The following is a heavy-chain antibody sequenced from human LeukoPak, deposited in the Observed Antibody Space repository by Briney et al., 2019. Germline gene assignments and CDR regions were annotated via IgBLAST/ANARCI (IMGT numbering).Heavy chain of an antibody. J-gene: IGHJ4*02. CDR2: INHSGST. CDR1: GGSFSGYY. Sequence: PSETLSLTCAVYGGSFSGYYWSWIRQPPGKGLEWIGEINHSGSTNYNPSLRSRVTISVDTSKHQFFLKLSSVAAADTAVYYCARVIAARRFPSDYWGQGTLVTVSS. V-gene: IGHV4-34*01. D-gene: IGHD6-6*01. CDR3: ARVIAARRFPSDY.